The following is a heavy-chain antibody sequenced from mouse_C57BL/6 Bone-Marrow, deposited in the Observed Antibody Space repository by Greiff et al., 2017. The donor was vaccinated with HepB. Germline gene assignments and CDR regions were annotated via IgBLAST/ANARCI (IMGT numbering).Heavy chain of an antibody. CDR2: IDPSDSET. D-gene: IGHD2-5*01. J-gene: IGHJ3*01. Sequence: QVQLQQPGAELVRPGSSVKLSCKASGYTFTSYWMHWVKQRPIQGLEWIGNIDPSDSETHYNQKFKDKATLTVDKSSSTAYMQLSSLTSEDSEVYYCARGTSYYSNYVGFAYWGQGTLVTVSA. CDR1: GYTFTSYW. V-gene: IGHV1-52*01. CDR3: ARGTSYYSNYVGFAY.